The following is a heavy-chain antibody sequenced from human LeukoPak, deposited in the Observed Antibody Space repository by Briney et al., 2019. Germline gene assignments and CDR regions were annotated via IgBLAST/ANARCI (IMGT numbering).Heavy chain of an antibody. D-gene: IGHD3-3*01. J-gene: IGHJ4*02. CDR2: ISSSSSTI. Sequence: GGSLRLSCAASGFTFSSCSMNWVRQAPGKGLEWVSYISSSSSTIYYADSVKGRFTISRDNAKNSLYLQMNSLRAEDTAVYYCARADDFWDFDYWGQGTLVTVSS. V-gene: IGHV3-48*04. CDR3: ARADDFWDFDY. CDR1: GFTFSSCS.